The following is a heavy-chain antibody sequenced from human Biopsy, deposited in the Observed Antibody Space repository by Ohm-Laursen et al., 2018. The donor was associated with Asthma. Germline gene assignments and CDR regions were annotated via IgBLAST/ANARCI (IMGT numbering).Heavy chain of an antibody. D-gene: IGHD3-22*01. CDR1: GFAVSRDY. V-gene: IGHV3-53*01. J-gene: IGHJ4*02. Sequence: SLRLSCAAPGFAVSRDYMFWVCQAPGKGLEWVSVIYSGGTSHTADSVRGRFTISRDYSKNTLYLQMHSLRAEDTAVYYCARGDSSNWSHYYFDYWGQGTLVTVSS. CDR3: ARGDSSNWSHYYFDY. CDR2: IYSGGTS.